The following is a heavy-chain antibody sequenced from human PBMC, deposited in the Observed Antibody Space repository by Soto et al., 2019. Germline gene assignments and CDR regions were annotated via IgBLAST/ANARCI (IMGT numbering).Heavy chain of an antibody. CDR1: GFSFSDAW. CDR3: TKDWYLTFDS. J-gene: IGHJ4*02. Sequence: EVQLVESGGGLVKPGGSLRLSCAASGFSFSDAWMNWVRQALGKGLEWVGRIKSRAYGGTADYAAPVKGRFTISRDDSKNTVYLQMSSLQTEDTAVYYCTKDWYLTFDSWAQGILVTVSS. CDR2: IKSRAYGGTA. D-gene: IGHD6-13*01. V-gene: IGHV3-15*07.